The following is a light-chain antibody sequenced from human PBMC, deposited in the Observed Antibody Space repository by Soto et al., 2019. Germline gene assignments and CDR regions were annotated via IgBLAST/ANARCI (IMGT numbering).Light chain of an antibody. J-gene: IGLJ2*01. CDR2: EGS. CDR3: CSYAGSSTLV. Sequence: QSVLTQYASVSGSPGQSITISCTGTSSDVGSYNLVSWYQQHPGKAPKLMIYEGSKRPSGVSNRFSGSKSGNTASLTISGLQADDEADYYCCSYAGSSTLVFGGGTKLTVL. V-gene: IGLV2-23*01. CDR1: SSDVGSYNL.